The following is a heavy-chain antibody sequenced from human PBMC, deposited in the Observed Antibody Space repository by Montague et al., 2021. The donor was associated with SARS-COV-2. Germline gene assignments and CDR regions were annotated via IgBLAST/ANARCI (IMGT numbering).Heavy chain of an antibody. V-gene: IGHV4-39*01. CDR3: AGNVFQSRSWSPAWVAFDS. J-gene: IGHJ4*02. Sequence: SETLSLTCTVSGGSISTSYYCWWFRHPPGKGVEGLGSIYYRGSTYYNPSPKSRGITLVDPTKNQFFLRMTTASAADSTVYYCAGNVFQSRSWSPAWVAFDSSGQGTLVTVSS. D-gene: IGHD2-8*02. CDR1: GGSISTSYY. CDR2: IYYRGST.